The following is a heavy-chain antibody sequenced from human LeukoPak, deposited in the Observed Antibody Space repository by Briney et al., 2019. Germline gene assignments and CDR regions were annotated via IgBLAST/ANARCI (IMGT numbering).Heavy chain of an antibody. D-gene: IGHD3-10*01. CDR3: AKITMATTPNF. J-gene: IGHJ4*02. Sequence: GGSLRLSCAASGFTFSSSAMSWVRQVPGKGLEWVSGITDSGRKTYYADSVKGRFSISRDNSRNTLYLQMSDLRAEDTAVYYCAKITMATTPNFWGQGTLVTGSS. V-gene: IGHV3-23*01. CDR1: GFTFSSSA. CDR2: ITDSGRKT.